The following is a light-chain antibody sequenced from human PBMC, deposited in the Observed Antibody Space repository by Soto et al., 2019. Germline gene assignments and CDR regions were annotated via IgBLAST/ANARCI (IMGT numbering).Light chain of an antibody. Sequence: EIVMTQSPATLSVSPGERATLSCRASQSVSNNLAWYQKKPGQAPMLLIYGASTRATGIPARFSGSGTGTEFTLTISSLQSEDFAFYYCQQYNNWWTFGQGTRVDI. V-gene: IGKV3-15*01. CDR3: QQYNNWWT. CDR1: QSVSNN. CDR2: GAS. J-gene: IGKJ1*01.